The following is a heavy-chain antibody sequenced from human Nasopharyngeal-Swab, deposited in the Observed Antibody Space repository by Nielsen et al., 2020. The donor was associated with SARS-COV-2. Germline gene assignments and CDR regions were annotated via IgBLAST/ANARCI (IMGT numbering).Heavy chain of an antibody. V-gene: IGHV3-23*01. J-gene: IGHJ5*02. CDR1: GFTFTSYA. Sequence: GESLKISCAASGFTFTSYAMNWVRQAQGKGLEWVSGISGSGDNTYYADSIKGRFTISRDSSKNTLYLQMNSLRAEDSAVYYCAKDSGAGFCDGGSCFPTNHWGQGTLVTVSS. CDR2: ISGSGDNT. D-gene: IGHD2-15*01. CDR3: AKDSGAGFCDGGSCFPTNH.